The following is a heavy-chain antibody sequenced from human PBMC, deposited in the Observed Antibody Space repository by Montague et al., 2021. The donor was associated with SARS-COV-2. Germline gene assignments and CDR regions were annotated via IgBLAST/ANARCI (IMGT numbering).Heavy chain of an antibody. D-gene: IGHD3-10*01. CDR2: IYYSGST. CDR1: GGSISSYY. J-gene: IGHJ4*02. Sequence: SETRSLTCTVSGGSISSYYWSWIRQPPGKGLEWIGYIYYSGSTNYNPSLKSRVTISVDTSKNQFSLKLSSVTAADTAVYYCVRVKRGYYYGLGVSAHFDYWGQGTLVTVSS. CDR3: VRVKRGYYYGLGVSAHFDY. V-gene: IGHV4-59*01.